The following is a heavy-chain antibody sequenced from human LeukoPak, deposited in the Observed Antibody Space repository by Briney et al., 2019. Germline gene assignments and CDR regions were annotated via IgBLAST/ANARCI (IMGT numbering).Heavy chain of an antibody. D-gene: IGHD2-15*01. CDR2: ISYEGSNI. J-gene: IGHJ4*02. CDR3: AKRGFCSGGSCYSFHFDY. Sequence: GGSLRLSCTASGFTFNSHGMHWVRQAPGKGLEWVALISYEGSNIKYADSVKGRFTISIDNSKNTLYLQMNSLRAEDTALYYCAKRGFCSGGSCYSFHFDYWGQGTLVTVSS. CDR1: GFTFNSHG. V-gene: IGHV3-30*18.